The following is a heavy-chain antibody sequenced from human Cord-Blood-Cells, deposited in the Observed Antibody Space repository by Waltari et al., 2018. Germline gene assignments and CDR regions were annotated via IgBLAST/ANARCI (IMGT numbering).Heavy chain of an antibody. CDR2: NKSKTECGTT. CDR1: GFTFSNAW. J-gene: IGHJ4*02. CDR3: TTLYSSSFDY. Sequence: EVQLVESGGGLVKPGGSLRPSCAASGFTFSNAWMRWVRQAPGKGLGWVGRNKSKTECGTTDYAAPVKGRFTISRDDSKNTLYLQMNSLKTEDTAVYYCTTLYSSSFDYWGQGTLVTVSS. V-gene: IGHV3-15*01. D-gene: IGHD6-13*01.